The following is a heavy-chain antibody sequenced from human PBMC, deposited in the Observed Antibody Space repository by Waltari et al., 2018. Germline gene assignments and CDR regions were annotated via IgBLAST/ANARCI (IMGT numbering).Heavy chain of an antibody. CDR3: ARVSVAGTPHAFDL. CDR1: GYTFSDYY. V-gene: IGHV1-46*01. J-gene: IGHJ3*01. Sequence: QVQLVQSGAEVKKPGASVKVSCKASGYTFSDYYMHWVRQAPGQGLEWMGIINPSDGRTTYAQKFQGRVTMTRGTSTSTVYMELSSLRSEDTAVYYCARVSVAGTPHAFDLWGQGSMVTVSS. D-gene: IGHD6-19*01. CDR2: INPSDGRT.